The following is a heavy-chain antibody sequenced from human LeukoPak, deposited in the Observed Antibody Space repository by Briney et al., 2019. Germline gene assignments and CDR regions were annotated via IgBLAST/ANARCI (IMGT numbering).Heavy chain of an antibody. D-gene: IGHD2-21*02. CDR2: IYTDGSST. J-gene: IGHJ4*02. V-gene: IGHV3-74*01. Sequence: GGSLRLSCAASGFTFSNHGMHWVRQAPGKGLVWVSVIYTDGSSTTYADSVKGRFTISRDNARNTLYLQMNSLRAEDTAIYYCARGLLGIDYWGQGTLVTVSS. CDR3: ARGLLGIDY. CDR1: GFTFSNHG.